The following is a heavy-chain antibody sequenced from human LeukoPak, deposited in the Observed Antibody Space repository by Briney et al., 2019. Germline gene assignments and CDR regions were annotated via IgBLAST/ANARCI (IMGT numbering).Heavy chain of an antibody. CDR1: GYTFTSYY. CDR3: AREGDYYDSSGYPDY. J-gene: IGHJ4*02. Sequence: ASVKVSYKASGYTFTSYYMHWVRQAPGQGLEWMGIINPSGGSTSYAQKFQGRVTMTRDTSTSTVYMELSSLRSEDTAVYYCAREGDYYDSSGYPDYWGQGTLVTVSS. CDR2: INPSGGST. V-gene: IGHV1-46*01. D-gene: IGHD3-22*01.